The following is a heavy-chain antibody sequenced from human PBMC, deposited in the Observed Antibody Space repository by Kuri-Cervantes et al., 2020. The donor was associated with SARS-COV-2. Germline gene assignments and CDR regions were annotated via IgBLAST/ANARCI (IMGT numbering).Heavy chain of an antibody. V-gene: IGHV1-2*02. CDR2: INPNSGDT. CDR3: AQGPPYGMDV. CDR1: GYTFTGYY. Sequence: ASEPVSCKASGYTFTGYYMHWVRQAPGQGLEWVGWINPNSGDTNYAQKSQGRVTMTRDTSISTAYMELSRLRSDDTAVYYCAQGPPYGMDVWGQGTTVTVSS. J-gene: IGHJ6*02.